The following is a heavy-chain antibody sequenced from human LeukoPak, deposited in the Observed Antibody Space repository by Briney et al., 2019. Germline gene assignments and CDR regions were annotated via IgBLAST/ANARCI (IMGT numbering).Heavy chain of an antibody. D-gene: IGHD3-3*01. V-gene: IGHV3-23*01. Sequence: GGSLRLSCAASGFTVSSNYMSWVRQAPGKGLEWVSAISGSGGSTYYADSVKGRFTISRDNSKNTLYLQINSLRAEDTAVYYCAKGGATIFGVVIRVYYGMDVWGQGTTVTVSS. CDR1: GFTVSSNY. CDR2: ISGSGGST. CDR3: AKGGATIFGVVIRVYYGMDV. J-gene: IGHJ6*02.